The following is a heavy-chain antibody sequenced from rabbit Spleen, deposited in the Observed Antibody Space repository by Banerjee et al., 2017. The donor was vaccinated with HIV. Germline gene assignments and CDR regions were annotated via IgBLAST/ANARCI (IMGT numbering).Heavy chain of an antibody. CDR3: ARDSGSSFSSYGMDL. Sequence: QEQLVESGGGLVQPEGSLTLTCTASGVSFSFNSYMCWVRQAPGKGLEWIACIDAGSSGFIYFASWAKGRFTISKTSSTTVTLQMTSLTAADTATYFCARDSGSSFSSYGMDLWGPGTLVTVS. CDR1: GVSFSFNSY. V-gene: IGHV1S45*01. CDR2: IDAGSSGFI. J-gene: IGHJ6*01. D-gene: IGHD8-1*01.